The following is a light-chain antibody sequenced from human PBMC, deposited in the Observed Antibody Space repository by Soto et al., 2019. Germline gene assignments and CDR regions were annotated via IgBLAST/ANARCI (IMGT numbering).Light chain of an antibody. CDR3: QKYNSDPLT. Sequence: DLQMTQSPPSLSASVGDRVTVTCRASHDIGNSLAWYQHRPGKSPRLLLYGASTSQSGVPARFTGSRSGTDFTLVISSLRPEDVASYYCQKYNSDPLTFGGGTKVEVK. V-gene: IGKV1-27*01. J-gene: IGKJ4*01. CDR1: HDIGNS. CDR2: GAS.